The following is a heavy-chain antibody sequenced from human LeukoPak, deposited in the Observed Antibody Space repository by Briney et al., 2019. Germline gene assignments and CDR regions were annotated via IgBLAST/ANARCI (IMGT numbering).Heavy chain of an antibody. J-gene: IGHJ2*01. CDR1: GFTFSSSA. V-gene: IGHV3-9*01. CDR2: ISWNSGSI. Sequence: PGGSLRLSCAASGFTFSSSAMHWVRQAPGKGLEWVSGISWNSGSIGYADSVKGRFTISRDNAKNSLYLQMNSLRAEDTALYYCAKARSSGWPGWYFDLWGRGTLVTVSS. CDR3: AKARSSGWPGWYFDL. D-gene: IGHD6-19*01.